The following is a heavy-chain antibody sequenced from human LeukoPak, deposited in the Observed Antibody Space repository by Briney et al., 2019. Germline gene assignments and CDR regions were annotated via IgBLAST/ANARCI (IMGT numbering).Heavy chain of an antibody. D-gene: IGHD2-15*01. CDR3: ARGYCSGGTCYSLGSRDQLPLDY. CDR1: GASLSGDY. J-gene: IGHJ4*02. CDR2: INYTGNN. Sequence: PSETLSLTCAVYGASLSGDYWSWIRQSPGKGLEWIVEINYTGNNNYNPSLKSRVRISVDTSKNQFSLKLSSLTAADTAVYYCARGYCSGGTCYSLGSRDQLPLDYWGQGTLVTVSS. V-gene: IGHV4-34*01.